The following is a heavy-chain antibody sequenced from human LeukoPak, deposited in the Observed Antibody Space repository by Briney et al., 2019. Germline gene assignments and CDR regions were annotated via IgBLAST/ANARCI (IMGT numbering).Heavy chain of an antibody. V-gene: IGHV1-46*01. CDR1: GYTFTTYY. J-gene: IGHJ4*02. CDR3: ARGWGNYGDWGYFDY. CDR2: INPSGGYT. Sequence: GAPVKVSCKASGYTFTTYYIHWVRQAPGQGLEWMGKINPSGGYTDYAQKFQGGVTMTTDTSTSTAYMELSSLRSDDTAVYYCARGWGNYGDWGYFDYWGQGTLVTVSS. D-gene: IGHD4-17*01.